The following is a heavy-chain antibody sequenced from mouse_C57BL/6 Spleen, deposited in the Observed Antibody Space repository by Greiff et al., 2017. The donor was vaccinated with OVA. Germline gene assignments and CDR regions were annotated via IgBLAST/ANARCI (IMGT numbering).Heavy chain of an antibody. CDR3: AKVRYGSSCGDD. D-gene: IGHD1-1*01. CDR1: GYTFTSYW. Sequence: QVQLQQPGAELVKPGASVKLSCKASGYTFTSYWMHWVKQRPGQGLEWIGMIHPNSGSTNYNEKFKSKATLTVDKSSSTAYMQLSRLTSEDSAVYYCAKVRYGSSCGDDWGQGTTLTVSS. V-gene: IGHV1-64*01. J-gene: IGHJ2*01. CDR2: IHPNSGST.